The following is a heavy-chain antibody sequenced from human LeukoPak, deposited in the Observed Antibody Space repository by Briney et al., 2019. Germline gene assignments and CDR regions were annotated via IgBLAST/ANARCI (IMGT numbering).Heavy chain of an antibody. CDR1: GFTFSSYW. CDR2: INSDGSST. D-gene: IGHD3-9*01. J-gene: IGHJ3*02. V-gene: IGHV3-74*01. Sequence: PGGSLRLSCAASGFTFSSYWMHWVRQAPGKGLVWVSRINSDGSSTSYADSVKGRFTISRGNAKNTLYLQMNSLRAEDTAVYYCAITGVLTGFDAFDIWGQGTMVTVSS. CDR3: AITGVLTGFDAFDI.